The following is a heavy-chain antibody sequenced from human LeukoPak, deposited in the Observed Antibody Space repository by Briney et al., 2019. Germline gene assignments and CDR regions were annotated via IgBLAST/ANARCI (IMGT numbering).Heavy chain of an antibody. CDR1: GGSFSGYY. CDR2: IYYSGST. Sequence: SETLSLTCAVYGGSFSGYYWSWIRQPPGKGLEWIGYIYYSGSTNYNPSLKSRVTISVDTSKNQFSLKLSSVTAADTAVYYCARSYGSGSYYEVLNYYYGMDVWGQGTTVTVSS. V-gene: IGHV4-59*08. J-gene: IGHJ6*02. D-gene: IGHD3-10*01. CDR3: ARSYGSGSYYEVLNYYYGMDV.